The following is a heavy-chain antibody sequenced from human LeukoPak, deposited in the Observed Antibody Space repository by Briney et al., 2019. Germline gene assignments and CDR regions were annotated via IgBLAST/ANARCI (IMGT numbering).Heavy chain of an antibody. V-gene: IGHV4-39*01. D-gene: IGHD5/OR15-5a*01. CDR2: IYYSETT. CDR1: GGSISSTGYY. Sequence: SETLSLTCTVSGGSISSTGYYWDWIRQPPGKGLEWIGSIYYSETTYYNSSLKSRVTISLDTSKNQFSLSLKSVTAADTAVYYCARQVSDYYYYYIGVWGKGATVTVSS. J-gene: IGHJ6*03. CDR3: ARQVSDYYYYYIGV.